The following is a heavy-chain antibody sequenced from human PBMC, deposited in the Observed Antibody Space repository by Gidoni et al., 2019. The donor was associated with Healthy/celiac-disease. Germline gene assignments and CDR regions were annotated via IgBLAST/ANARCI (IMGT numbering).Heavy chain of an antibody. CDR2: ISGSGGST. CDR1: GFTFRSYA. Sequence: EVQLLESGGGLVQTGGSLRLSCAASGFTFRSYAMSWVRQAPGKGLEWVSAISGSGGSTYYADSVKGRFTISRDNSKNTLYLQMNSLRAEDTAVYYCAKVSGDSSGYLDYWGQGTLVTVSS. CDR3: AKVSGDSSGYLDY. V-gene: IGHV3-23*01. D-gene: IGHD3-22*01. J-gene: IGHJ4*02.